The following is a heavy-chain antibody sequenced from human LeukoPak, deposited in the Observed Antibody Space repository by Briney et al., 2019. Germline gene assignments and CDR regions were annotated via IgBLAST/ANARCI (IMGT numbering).Heavy chain of an antibody. CDR1: GYSISSGYY. CDR2: IYPTGST. D-gene: IGHD6-13*01. CDR3: ARAYSSSWYWNWFDP. Sequence: SETLSLTCTVSGYSISSGYYWGWIRQPPGKGLEWIGNIYPTGSTYYNPSLKSRVTISVDTSKSQFSLKVSSVSAADTAVYYCARAYSSSWYWNWFDPWGQGTLVTVSS. J-gene: IGHJ5*02. V-gene: IGHV4-38-2*02.